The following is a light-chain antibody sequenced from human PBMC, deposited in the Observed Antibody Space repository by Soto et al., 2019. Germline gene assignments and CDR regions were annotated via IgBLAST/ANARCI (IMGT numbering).Light chain of an antibody. J-gene: IGLJ3*02. V-gene: IGLV1-40*01. Sequence: QPVLTQPPSVSGAPGQRVTISCTGSSSNIGAVFDVHWYQQLPGTAPKLLIYANTNRPSGVPDRFSGSKSGTSASLAITGLQAEDEADYYCQSYDNSLSAWVFVGGTKLTVL. CDR3: QSYDNSLSAWV. CDR1: SSNIGAVFD. CDR2: ANT.